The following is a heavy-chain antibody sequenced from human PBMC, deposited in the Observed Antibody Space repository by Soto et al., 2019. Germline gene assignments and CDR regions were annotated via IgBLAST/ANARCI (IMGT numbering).Heavy chain of an antibody. CDR2: IIPIFGTA. CDR1: GGTFSSYA. Sequence: QVQLVQSGAEVKKPGSSVKVSCKASGGTFSSYAISWVRQAPGQGLEWMGGIIPIFGTANYAQKFQGRVRITADEPPSTAYRGLSSLRTEATAVYCCGGGGGGRVEGDYWGQGTLVTVSS. J-gene: IGHJ4*02. V-gene: IGHV1-69*01. CDR3: GGGGGGRVEGDY. D-gene: IGHD3-16*01.